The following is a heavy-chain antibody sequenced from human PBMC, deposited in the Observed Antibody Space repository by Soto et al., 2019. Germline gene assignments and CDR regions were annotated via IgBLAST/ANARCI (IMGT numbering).Heavy chain of an antibody. Sequence: KQSQTLSLTCAISGDSVSSNSAAWNWIRQSPSRGLEWLGRTYYRSKWYNDYAVSVKSRITINPDTSKNQFSLQLNSVTPEDTAVYYCAREGGGTAMAPQLVYYYYGMDVWGQGTTVTVSS. J-gene: IGHJ6*02. CDR3: AREGGGTAMAPQLVYYYYGMDV. CDR2: TYYRSKWYN. CDR1: GDSVSSNSAA. D-gene: IGHD5-18*01. V-gene: IGHV6-1*01.